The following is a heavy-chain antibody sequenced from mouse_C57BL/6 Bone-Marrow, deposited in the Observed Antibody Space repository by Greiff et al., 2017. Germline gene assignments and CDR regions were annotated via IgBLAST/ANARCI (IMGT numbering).Heavy chain of an antibody. Sequence: VQLQQSGAELVKPGASVKMSCKASGYTFTSYWITWVKQRPGQGLEWIGDIYPGSGSTNYNEKFKSKATLTVDTSSSTAYMQLSSLTSEDSAVYYCARSGSNYGWYFDVWGTGTTVTVSS. V-gene: IGHV1-55*01. J-gene: IGHJ1*03. CDR3: ARSGSNYGWYFDV. CDR1: GYTFTSYW. CDR2: IYPGSGST. D-gene: IGHD2-5*01.